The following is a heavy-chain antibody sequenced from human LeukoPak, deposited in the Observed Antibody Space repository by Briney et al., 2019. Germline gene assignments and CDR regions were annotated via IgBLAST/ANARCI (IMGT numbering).Heavy chain of an antibody. CDR2: INSDGSWT. CDR1: GNYW. J-gene: IGHJ4*02. D-gene: IGHD2/OR15-2a*01. CDR3: VSFYETY. Sequence: QPWGSLRLSCAASGNYWMHWVRQAPGMGLVWVSHINSDGSWTSYADSVKGRFTISKDNAKNTVYLQMNSLRAEDTAVYYCVSFYETYWGQGTLVTVSS. V-gene: IGHV3-74*01.